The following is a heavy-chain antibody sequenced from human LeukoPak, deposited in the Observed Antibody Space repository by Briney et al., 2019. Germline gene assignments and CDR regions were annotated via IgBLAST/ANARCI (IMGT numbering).Heavy chain of an antibody. D-gene: IGHD6-19*01. J-gene: IGHJ4*02. CDR1: GFTFDDYA. V-gene: IGHV3-9*01. Sequence: GGSLRLSCAASGFTFDDYAMHWVRQAPGKGLEWVSGISWNSGSIGYADSVKGRLTISRDNAKNSLYLQMNSLRAEDTALYYCAKSGQQWLGNFDYWGQGTLVTVSS. CDR3: AKSGQQWLGNFDY. CDR2: ISWNSGSI.